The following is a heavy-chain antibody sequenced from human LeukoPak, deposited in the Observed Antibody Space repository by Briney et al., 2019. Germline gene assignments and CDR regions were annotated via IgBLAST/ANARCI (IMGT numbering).Heavy chain of an antibody. CDR3: VGARSSTWFDP. J-gene: IGHJ5*02. CDR2: IRSSGSII. CDR1: GFAFSSYD. Sequence: PGGSLRLSCAASGFAFSSYDMNWVRQAPGKGLEWVSYIRSSGSIIYYADSVKGRFTISRDNAQNSLHLQMNSLRDEDTAVYYCVGARSSTWFDPWGQGALVTVSS. V-gene: IGHV3-48*03. D-gene: IGHD3-16*01.